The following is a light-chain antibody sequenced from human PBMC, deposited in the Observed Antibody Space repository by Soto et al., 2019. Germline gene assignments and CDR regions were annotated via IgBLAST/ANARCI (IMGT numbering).Light chain of an antibody. V-gene: IGKV3-11*01. Sequence: EIVLTQSPATLSLSPGERATLSCRASQSVSSYLAWYQQKPGQAPRLLIYDASNRATGIPARFSGSGSGTAFAITISSLEIEDFAVYSWQQRSNWPPRWTFGQGTKVEIK. CDR3: QQRSNWPPRWT. J-gene: IGKJ1*01. CDR1: QSVSSY. CDR2: DAS.